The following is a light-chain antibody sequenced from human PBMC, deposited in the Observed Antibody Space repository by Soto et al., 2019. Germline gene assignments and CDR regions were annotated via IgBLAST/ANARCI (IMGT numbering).Light chain of an antibody. CDR2: NSS. V-gene: IGKV3-20*01. Sequence: EIVLTQSPGTLSLSPGERATLSCRASQSVRSNYLAWYQQKPGQAPRLLIYNSSTRATGIPDRFSGSGSGTDFTLTISRLEPEDFALYYCQQYRDLPQTFGQGTNVEIK. CDR3: QQYRDLPQT. J-gene: IGKJ1*01. CDR1: QSVRSNY.